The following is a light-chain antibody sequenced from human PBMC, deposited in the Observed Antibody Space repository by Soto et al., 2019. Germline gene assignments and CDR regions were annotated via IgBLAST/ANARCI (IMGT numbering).Light chain of an antibody. Sequence: DIQMTQSPSTLSASVGDRVTITCRASQSISPWLAWYQQKPGKAPKILIYKASSLESGVPSRFSGSDSGTEFTLTISSLQPDDFATYYCQQYETYSRTFGQGTKLEIK. CDR3: QQYETYSRT. CDR1: QSISPW. V-gene: IGKV1-5*03. CDR2: KAS. J-gene: IGKJ2*01.